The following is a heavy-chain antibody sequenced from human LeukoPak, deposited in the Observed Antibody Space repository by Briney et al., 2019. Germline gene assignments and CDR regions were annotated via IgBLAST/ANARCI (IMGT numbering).Heavy chain of an antibody. CDR1: GFTFRHYA. V-gene: IGHV3-30*01. J-gene: IGHJ4*02. D-gene: IGHD6-13*01. Sequence: GGSLRLSCAASGFTFRHYAMHWVRQAPGKGLEGVAVISYDGRHKYYADSVKGRFTISRDDSSSTLYLQMNTLRAGDTAVYYCGRGISAAGDYWGQGTLVTVST. CDR3: GRGISAAGDY. CDR2: ISYDGRHK.